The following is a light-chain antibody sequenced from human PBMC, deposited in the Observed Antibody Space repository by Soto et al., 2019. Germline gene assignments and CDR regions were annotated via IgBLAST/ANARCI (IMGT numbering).Light chain of an antibody. CDR2: RNN. CDR1: SSNIGSNY. Sequence: QPVLTQPPSASGTPGQRVTISCSGSSSNIGSNYVYWYQQLPGTAPKLLFYRNNQRPSGVPDRFSGSKSGTSASLAIRGLRSEDEADYYCAAWDDSLSGPVFGGGTKLTVL. V-gene: IGLV1-47*01. J-gene: IGLJ2*01. CDR3: AAWDDSLSGPV.